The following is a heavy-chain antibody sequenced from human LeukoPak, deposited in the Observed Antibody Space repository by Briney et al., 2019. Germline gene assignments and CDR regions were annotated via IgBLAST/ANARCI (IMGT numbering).Heavy chain of an antibody. V-gene: IGHV3-21*01. J-gene: IGHJ4*02. Sequence: GGSLRLSCAASGFTFNAYSMGWVRQAPGKGLEWVSIISRASESIFYADSVKGPFTISRDNAKNSLYLQMNSLRAEDTAVYYCARSSRELGGYAPWELMPPFDYWGQGTLVTVSS. CDR1: GFTFNAYS. D-gene: IGHD1-7*01. CDR2: ISRASESI. CDR3: ARSSRELGGYAPWELMPPFDY.